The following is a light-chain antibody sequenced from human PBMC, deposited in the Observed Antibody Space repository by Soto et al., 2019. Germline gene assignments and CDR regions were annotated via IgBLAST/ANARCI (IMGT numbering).Light chain of an antibody. J-gene: IGLJ2*01. Sequence: QSVLTQPPSASGAPGQRVTISCTGSSSNIGAGYDVHWYQQHPGTAPKLLIYGNSNRPSGVPDRFSGSKSGTSASLAITGRQAEDEADYYCQSYYSSRSGSIFGGGTKLTVL. CDR1: SSNIGAGYD. CDR2: GNS. V-gene: IGLV1-40*01. CDR3: QSYYSSRSGSI.